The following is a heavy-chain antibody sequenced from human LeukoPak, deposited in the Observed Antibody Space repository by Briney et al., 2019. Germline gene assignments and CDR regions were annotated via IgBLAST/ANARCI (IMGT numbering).Heavy chain of an antibody. Sequence: GGSLSPSCFASVFTLSYPCTDCVRQAPGKGLEYVSAISSNGGSTYYADSVKGRFTISRDNSKNTLYLQMSSLRAEDTAVYYCVTQNIVYAYDYWGQGTLVTVSS. J-gene: IGHJ4*02. V-gene: IGHV3-64D*06. CDR3: VTQNIVYAYDY. CDR2: ISSNGGST. CDR1: VFTLSYPC. D-gene: IGHD2-21*01.